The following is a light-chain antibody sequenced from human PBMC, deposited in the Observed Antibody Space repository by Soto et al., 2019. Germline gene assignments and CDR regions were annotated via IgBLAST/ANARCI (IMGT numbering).Light chain of an antibody. CDR2: AAS. V-gene: IGKV1-33*01. CDR1: HDIGNA. J-gene: IGKJ5*01. CDR3: QQSGSFPIT. Sequence: SQMTQSPSSLPAAGGDRVTSTFQASHDIGNAVTWYQQKPGKAPRVLISAASNLATGDPFRFSGSGSGTDFAFIISSLEPEDVATYFCQQSGSFPITFGQGTQLEIK.